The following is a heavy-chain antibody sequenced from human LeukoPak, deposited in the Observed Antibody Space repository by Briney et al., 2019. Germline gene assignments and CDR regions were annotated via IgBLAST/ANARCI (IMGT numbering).Heavy chain of an antibody. D-gene: IGHD6-19*01. V-gene: IGHV5-51*01. J-gene: IGHJ4*02. CDR2: IYPGDSDT. CDR3: ARQSRGAVAGTRFDY. Sequence: PGESLKISCKGSGYSFTSYWIGWVRQMPGKGLEWMGIIYPGDSDTRYSPSFQGQVTISADKSISTAYLQWSSLKASDTAMYYCARQSRGAVAGTRFDYWGQGTLVTVSS. CDR1: GYSFTSYW.